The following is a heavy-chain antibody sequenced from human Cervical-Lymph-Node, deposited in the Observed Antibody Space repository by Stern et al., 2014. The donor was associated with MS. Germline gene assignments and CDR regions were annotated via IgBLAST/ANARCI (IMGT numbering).Heavy chain of an antibody. V-gene: IGHV3-53*01. J-gene: IGHJ4*02. Sequence: EVQLVESGGGVIQPGGSLRLSCTASGFTVSRDYMTWVRQAPGQGLEWVAVRTNVVSAFYTDTVKGRFTISRDDSKNTVYLHMTSLRAEDTAMYYCARDTSSPERSDWWGQGTLVTVSS. CDR3: ARDTSSPERSDW. D-gene: IGHD1-1*01. CDR1: GFTVSRDY. CDR2: RTNVVSA.